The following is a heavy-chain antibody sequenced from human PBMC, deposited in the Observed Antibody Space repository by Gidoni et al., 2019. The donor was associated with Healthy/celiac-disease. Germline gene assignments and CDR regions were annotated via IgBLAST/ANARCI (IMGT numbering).Heavy chain of an antibody. CDR1: GYTFTGYY. J-gene: IGHJ3*02. D-gene: IGHD3-10*01. Sequence: VSCKASGYTFTGYYMHWVRQAPGQGLEWMGWINPNSGGTNYAQKFQGRVTMTRDTSISTAYMELSRLRSDDTAVYYCARDQNLLWFGELNAFDIWGQGTMVTVSS. CDR2: INPNSGGT. V-gene: IGHV1-2*02. CDR3: ARDQNLLWFGELNAFDI.